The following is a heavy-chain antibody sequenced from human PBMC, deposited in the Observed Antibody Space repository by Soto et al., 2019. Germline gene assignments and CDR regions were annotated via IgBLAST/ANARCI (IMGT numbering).Heavy chain of an antibody. D-gene: IGHD2-15*01. CDR2: ISSTSSTI. Sequence: GGSLRLSCAASGFTFSNYSINWVRQAPGKGLEWVSYISSTSSTIHYADSVKGRFTISRDNARNSVYLQMNSLRAEDTAMYYCARENCSGGTCYYSDYWGQGTQVTVSS. V-gene: IGHV3-48*01. CDR3: ARENCSGGTCYYSDY. CDR1: GFTFSNYS. J-gene: IGHJ4*02.